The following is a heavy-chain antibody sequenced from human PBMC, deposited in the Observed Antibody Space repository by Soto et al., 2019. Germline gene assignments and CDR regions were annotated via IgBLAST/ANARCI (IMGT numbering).Heavy chain of an antibody. CDR1: GGSVSGYY. CDR3: ARGRQLVYYYYGMDV. V-gene: IGHV4-34*01. CDR2: INHSGST. Sequence: SETLSLTCAVYGGSVSGYYWSWIRQPRGKGLEWIGEINHSGSTNYNPSLKSRVTISVDTSKNQFSLKLSSVTAADTAVYYCARGRQLVYYYYGMDVWGQGTTVTVSS. J-gene: IGHJ6*02. D-gene: IGHD6-6*01.